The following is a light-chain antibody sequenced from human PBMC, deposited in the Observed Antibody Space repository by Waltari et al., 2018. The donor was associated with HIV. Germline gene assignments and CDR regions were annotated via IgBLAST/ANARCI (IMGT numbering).Light chain of an antibody. V-gene: IGKV3-11*01. J-gene: IGKJ4*01. CDR1: QSVGIS. CDR3: QQRSDWPHLT. Sequence: EIVLTQSPATLSLSPGERATLSCRASQSVGISLAWYQHTRGQAPRLLIYDTSIRATGIPARFSVSGFGTDFTLTISSLETEDFAVYYCQQRSDWPHLTFGGGTKVEI. CDR2: DTS.